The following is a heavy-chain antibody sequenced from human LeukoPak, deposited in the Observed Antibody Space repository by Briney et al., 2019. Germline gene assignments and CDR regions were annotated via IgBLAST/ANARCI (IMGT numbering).Heavy chain of an antibody. D-gene: IGHD3-22*01. CDR3: ARGHFDSSGSCDY. J-gene: IGHJ4*02. CDR1: GFTFSSYE. V-gene: IGHV3-21*01. CDR2: ISISGNYI. Sequence: KTGGSLRLSCAASGFTFSSYEMNWVRQAPGKGLEWVSSISISGNYIYYADSVKGRFTISRDNAKNSLYLQMNTLRAEDTAVYYCARGHFDSSGSCDYWGQGTLVTVSP.